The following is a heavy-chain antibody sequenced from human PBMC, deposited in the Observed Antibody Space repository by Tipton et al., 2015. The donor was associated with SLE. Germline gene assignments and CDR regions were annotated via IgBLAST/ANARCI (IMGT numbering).Heavy chain of an antibody. V-gene: IGHV3-7*01. CDR1: RISFSSYW. J-gene: IGHJ3*02. CDR2: MNQEGKER. Sequence: SLRLSCAASRISFSSYWMSWVRQAPGKGPEWVANMNQEGKERYYAESVKGRFTISRDNAKNFLFLQMNSLRAGDTAVYYCARESHASFDIWGQGTMVAVSS. CDR3: ARESHASFDI.